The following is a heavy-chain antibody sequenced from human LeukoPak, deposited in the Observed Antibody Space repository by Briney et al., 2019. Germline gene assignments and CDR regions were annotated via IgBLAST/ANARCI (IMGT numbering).Heavy chain of an antibody. CDR2: ISYDGSNK. J-gene: IGHJ6*02. CDR3: ARDNYYDSSGHKTWCLDV. CDR1: GFTFSSYA. V-gene: IGHV3-30-3*01. Sequence: GGSLRLSCAASGFTFSSYAMHWVRQAPGKGLEWVAVISYDGSNKYYADSVKGRLTISRDNSKNTLYLQMNSLRAEDTAVYYCARDNYYDSSGHKTWCLDVWGQGTTVTVSS. D-gene: IGHD3-22*01.